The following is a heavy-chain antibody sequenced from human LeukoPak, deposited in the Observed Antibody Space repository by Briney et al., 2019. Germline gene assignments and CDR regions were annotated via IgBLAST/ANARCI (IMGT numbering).Heavy chain of an antibody. J-gene: IGHJ5*02. V-gene: IGHV4-59*01. CDR2: IYHSGST. Sequence: SETLSLTCTVSGGSISSYYWSWIRQPPGKGLEWIGYIYHSGSTNYNPSLKSRVTISEDTSKNQFSLKLSSVTAADTAVYYCARDLAAAGTIDPWGQGTLVTVSS. CDR1: GGSISSYY. D-gene: IGHD6-13*01. CDR3: ARDLAAAGTIDP.